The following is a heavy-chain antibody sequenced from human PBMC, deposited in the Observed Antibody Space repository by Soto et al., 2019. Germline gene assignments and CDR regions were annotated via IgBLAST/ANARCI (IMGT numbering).Heavy chain of an antibody. CDR3: AGEPGTFYFDH. CDR2: IDHSGSA. V-gene: IGHV4-30-4*01. Sequence: QVQLQESGPGLVKPSQTLSLTCTVSAGSIRSGDYYWTWIRQPPGKGLEWIGYIDHSGSAYYNPSLKSRATISIDTSNNQFSLKMTSVTAADTAVYYCAGEPGTFYFDHWGQGTLVTGSS. J-gene: IGHJ4*02. CDR1: AGSIRSGDYY.